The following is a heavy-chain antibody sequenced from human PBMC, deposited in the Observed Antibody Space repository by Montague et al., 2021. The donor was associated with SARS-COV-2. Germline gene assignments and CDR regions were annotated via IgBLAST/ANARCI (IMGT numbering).Heavy chain of an antibody. CDR3: ARQPLGYDFVYYYYGRVDY. D-gene: IGHD5-12*01. CDR1: GDSVSSNSAA. Sequence: CAISGDSVSSNSAAWNWIRQSPSRSLEWLGRTYYRSKWYNDYAVSVKSRITINPDTSKNQFSLQLDSVTPEDTAVYYCARQPLGYDFVYYYYGRVDYWGQGTLVTASS. CDR2: TYYRSKWYN. J-gene: IGHJ4*02. V-gene: IGHV6-1*01.